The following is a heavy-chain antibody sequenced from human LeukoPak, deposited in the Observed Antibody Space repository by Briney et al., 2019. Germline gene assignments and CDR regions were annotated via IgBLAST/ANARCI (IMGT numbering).Heavy chain of an antibody. J-gene: IGHJ4*02. V-gene: IGHV5-51*01. CDR1: GYSFTSYW. CDR2: IYPGDSDT. D-gene: IGHD3-16*02. CDR3: ARSDYVWGSYREFDY. Sequence: PGESQKISCKGSGYSFTSYWIGWVRQMPGKGLEWMGIIYPGDSDTRYSPSFQGQVTISADKSISTAYLQWSSLKASDTAMYYCARSDYVWGSYREFDYWGQGTLVTVSS.